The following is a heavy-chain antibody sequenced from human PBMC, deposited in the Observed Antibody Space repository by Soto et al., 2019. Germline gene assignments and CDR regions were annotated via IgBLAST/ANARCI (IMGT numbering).Heavy chain of an antibody. Sequence: QVQLVESGGGVVQPGRSLRLSCAASGFTFSSYAMHWVRQAPGKGLEWVAVISYDGSNKYYADSVKGRFTISRDNSKNPLYLQMNSLRAEDTAVYYCARDVRFLEWLHYYYGMDVWGQGTTVTVSS. V-gene: IGHV3-30-3*01. CDR1: GFTFSSYA. J-gene: IGHJ6*02. CDR3: ARDVRFLEWLHYYYGMDV. D-gene: IGHD3-3*01. CDR2: ISYDGSNK.